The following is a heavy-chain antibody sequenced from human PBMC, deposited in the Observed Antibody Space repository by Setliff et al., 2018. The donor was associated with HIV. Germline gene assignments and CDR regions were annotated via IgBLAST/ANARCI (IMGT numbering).Heavy chain of an antibody. Sequence: VKVACKAPGDTFTSHVIRWVHQAPGQGLEWMGGIIPIFGTPNYAQKFKGRLTSTAYESTSTVYMELSSLGPEDTAVYYCARVSRNIVVVIAPQPEPYYYYVIDVWGEGTTVTVSS. D-gene: IGHD2-15*01. V-gene: IGHV1-69*13. CDR2: IIPIFGTP. CDR3: ARVSRNIVVVIAPQPEPYYYYVIDV. J-gene: IGHJ6*04. CDR1: GDTFTSHV.